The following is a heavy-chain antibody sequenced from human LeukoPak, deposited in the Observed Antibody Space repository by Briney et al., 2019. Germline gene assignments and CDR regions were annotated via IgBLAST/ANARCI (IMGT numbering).Heavy chain of an antibody. Sequence: SETLSLTCTVSGGSISSSSYYWGWIRQPPGKGLEWIGSIYYSGSTYYNPSLKSRVTISVDTSKNQFSLKLSSVTAADTAVYYCAITDSSWYGNDDAFDIWGQGTMVTVSS. CDR1: GGSISSSSYY. CDR2: IYYSGST. CDR3: AITDSSWYGNDDAFDI. J-gene: IGHJ3*02. D-gene: IGHD6-13*01. V-gene: IGHV4-39*07.